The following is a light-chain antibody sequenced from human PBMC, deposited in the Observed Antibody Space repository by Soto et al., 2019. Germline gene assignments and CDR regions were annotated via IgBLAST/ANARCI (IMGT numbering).Light chain of an antibody. J-gene: IGKJ3*01. CDR1: QSISSY. CDR2: AAS. CDR3: QQSYSSPFT. V-gene: IGKV1-39*01. Sequence: DIQMTQSPSSLSASVGDRVTITCRASQSISSYLNWYQQKPGKAPNLLIYAASSLQSGVPSKFSGSGSGTDFPLTISSLHPEDFAPYYCQQSYSSPFTFAPGTKGDI.